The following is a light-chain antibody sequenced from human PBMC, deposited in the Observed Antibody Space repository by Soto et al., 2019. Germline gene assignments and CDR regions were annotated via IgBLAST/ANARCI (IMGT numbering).Light chain of an antibody. CDR3: QQYGSSSPWT. CDR2: KAS. J-gene: IGKJ1*01. CDR1: QSISSW. Sequence: DIQMTQSPSTLSASVGDRVTITCRASQSISSWLAWYQQKPGRAPKLLIYKASSLETGVPSRFSGSGSGTEFPLIISSLQHDDFASYYCQQYGSSSPWTFGQGTKVEIK. V-gene: IGKV1-5*03.